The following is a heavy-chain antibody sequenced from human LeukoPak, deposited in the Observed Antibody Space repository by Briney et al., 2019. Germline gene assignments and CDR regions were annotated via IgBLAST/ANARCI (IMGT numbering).Heavy chain of an antibody. D-gene: IGHD3-16*02. CDR1: GFSFSGYG. CDR3: ARDWAYDYIWGSYRTYFDY. CDR2: IRYDGSTK. Sequence: GGSLRLSCAASGFSFSGYGMHWVRQVPGKGLEWVAFIRYDGSTKFYIDSAKGRFTISRDNSKNTLYLQMNSLRAEDTAVYYCARDWAYDYIWGSYRTYFDYWGQGTLVTVSS. V-gene: IGHV3-30*02. J-gene: IGHJ4*02.